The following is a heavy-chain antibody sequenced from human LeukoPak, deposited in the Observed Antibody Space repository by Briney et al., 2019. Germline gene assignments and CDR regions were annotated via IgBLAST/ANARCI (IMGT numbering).Heavy chain of an antibody. D-gene: IGHD3-3*01. J-gene: IGHJ4*02. CDR3: ARDRHDFWSLTGGNYYFDY. CDR2: INPNSGGT. V-gene: IGHV1-2*02. Sequence: ASVKVSCKASGYTFTGYYMHWVRQAPGQGLEWMGWINPNSGGTNYAQKFQGRVTMTRDTSISTAYMELSKLRSDDTAVYYCARDRHDFWSLTGGNYYFDYWGQGTLVTVSS. CDR1: GYTFTGYY.